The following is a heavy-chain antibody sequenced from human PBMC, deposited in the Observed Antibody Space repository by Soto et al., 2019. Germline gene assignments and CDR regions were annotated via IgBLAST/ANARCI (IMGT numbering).Heavy chain of an antibody. J-gene: IGHJ4*02. CDR1: GGTFSNCT. D-gene: IGHD3-22*01. Sequence: QVPLVQSGAEVKKPGSSVKVSCKASGGTFSNCTINWVRQAPGQGLEWMGGIIPIFGTANYPQRFQGRVTITADESTSAAYMELSSLKSEDTAVYYCARSSGYLTAYFDYWGQGALVTVSS. V-gene: IGHV1-69*12. CDR2: IIPIFGTA. CDR3: ARSSGYLTAYFDY.